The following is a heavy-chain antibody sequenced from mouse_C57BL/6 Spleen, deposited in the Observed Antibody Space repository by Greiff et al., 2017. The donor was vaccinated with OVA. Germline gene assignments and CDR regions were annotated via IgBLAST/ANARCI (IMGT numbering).Heavy chain of an antibody. CDR2: IYPGSGST. J-gene: IGHJ1*03. D-gene: IGHD2-1*01. CDR1: GYTFTSYW. Sequence: VQLQQPGAELVKPGASVKMSCKASGYTFTSYWITWVKQRPGQGLEWIGDIYPGSGSTNYNEKFKSKATLTVDTSSSTAYMQLSSLTSEDSAVYYCARGCDGNGYFDVWGTGTTVTVSS. V-gene: IGHV1-55*01. CDR3: ARGCDGNGYFDV.